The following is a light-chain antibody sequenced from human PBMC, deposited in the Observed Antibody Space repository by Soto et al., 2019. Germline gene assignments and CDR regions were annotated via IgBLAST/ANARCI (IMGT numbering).Light chain of an antibody. CDR1: SSNIGAGYD. V-gene: IGLV1-40*01. J-gene: IGLJ1*01. Sequence: QSVLTQPPSVSGAPGQKVTISCTGSSSNIGAGYDVHWYQQLPGTAPKVLIYDNNNRPSGVPDRISGSKSGTSASLAITGLQAEDEADYYCQSYDGSLSGSYVFGTGTKLTAL. CDR3: QSYDGSLSGSYV. CDR2: DNN.